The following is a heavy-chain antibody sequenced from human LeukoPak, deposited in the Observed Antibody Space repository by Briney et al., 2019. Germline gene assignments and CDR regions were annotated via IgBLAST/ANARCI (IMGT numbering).Heavy chain of an antibody. Sequence: SETLSLTCTVSGGSINNYFWSWIRQPAGKGLEWIGRIYSSGNTNYNPSLRSPVTMSIDTSKNQFSLKVTSLTDADTAVYYCARDPYNNSPFDYWGQGTLVTVSS. CDR1: GGSINNYF. V-gene: IGHV4-4*07. D-gene: IGHD4-11*01. J-gene: IGHJ4*02. CDR3: ARDPYNNSPFDY. CDR2: IYSSGNT.